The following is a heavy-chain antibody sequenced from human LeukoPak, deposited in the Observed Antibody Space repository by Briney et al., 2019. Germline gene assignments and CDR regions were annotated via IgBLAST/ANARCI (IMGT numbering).Heavy chain of an antibody. CDR3: ARDPDRFPFNYFDY. D-gene: IGHD3-3*01. V-gene: IGHV3-7*01. CDR1: GFTFSSYW. CDR2: IKTDGSEK. J-gene: IGHJ4*02. Sequence: GGSLRLSCEASGFTFSSYWMSWVRQAPGKGLEWVANIKTDGSEKYYVDSVKGRFTISRDNSKNTLYLQMNSLRAEDTAVYYCARDPDRFPFNYFDYWGQGTLVTVSS.